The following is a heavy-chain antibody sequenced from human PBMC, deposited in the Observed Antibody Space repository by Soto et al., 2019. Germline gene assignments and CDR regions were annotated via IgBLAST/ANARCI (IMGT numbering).Heavy chain of an antibody. CDR2: IIPFFGTA. Sequence: SVKVSCKASGGTFSTFGISWVRQAPGQGLEWMGGIIPFFGTARYSQKFEDRVTITADESTNTVYMDLRSLTSEDTAIYYCAKSAPMDAGDKYYYDFWGQGALVTVSS. J-gene: IGHJ4*02. CDR1: GGTFSTFG. V-gene: IGHV1-69*13. CDR3: AKSAPMDAGDKYYYDF. D-gene: IGHD4-17*01.